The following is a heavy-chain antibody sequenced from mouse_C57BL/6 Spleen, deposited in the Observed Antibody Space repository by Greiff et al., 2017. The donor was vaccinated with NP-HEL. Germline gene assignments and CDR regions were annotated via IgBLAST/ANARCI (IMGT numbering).Heavy chain of an antibody. Sequence: QVQLQQSGAELVRPGTSVKVSCKASGYAFTNYLIEWVKQRPGQGLEWIGVINPGSGGTNYNEKFKGKATLTADKYSSPAYLQITSLTSEDSAVYFCARGGYFDYWGQGTTLTVSS. CDR2: INPGSGGT. V-gene: IGHV1-54*01. J-gene: IGHJ2*01. CDR3: ARGGYFDY. CDR1: GYAFTNYL.